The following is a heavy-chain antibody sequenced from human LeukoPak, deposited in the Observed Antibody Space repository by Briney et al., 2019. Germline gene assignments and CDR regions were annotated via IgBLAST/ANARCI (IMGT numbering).Heavy chain of an antibody. CDR1: GYTFTGYY. V-gene: IGHV1-2*02. CDR3: ARESLPMIVVVTESSGMDV. CDR2: INPNSGGT. D-gene: IGHD3-22*01. Sequence: ASVKVSCKASGYTFTGYYMHWVRQAPGQGLEWMGWINPNSGGTNYAQKFQGRVTMTRDTSISTAYMELSRLRSDDTAVYYCARESLPMIVVVTESSGMDVWGQGTTVAVSS. J-gene: IGHJ6*02.